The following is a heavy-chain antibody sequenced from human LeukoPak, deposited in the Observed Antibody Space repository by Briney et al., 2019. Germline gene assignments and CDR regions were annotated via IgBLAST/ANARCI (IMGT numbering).Heavy chain of an antibody. J-gene: IGHJ3*02. CDR1: GYTLTELS. V-gene: IGHV1-24*01. Sequence: ASVKVSCKVSGYTLTELSMHWVRQAPGKGLEWMGGFDPEDGETIYAQKFQGRVTMTEDTSTDTAYMELSSLRSEDTAVYYCATGLDSEESIAARDDAFDIWGQGTMVTVSS. D-gene: IGHD6-6*01. CDR3: ATGLDSEESIAARDDAFDI. CDR2: FDPEDGET.